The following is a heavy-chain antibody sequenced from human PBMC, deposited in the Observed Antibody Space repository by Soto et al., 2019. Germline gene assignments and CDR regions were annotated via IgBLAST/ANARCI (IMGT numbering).Heavy chain of an antibody. V-gene: IGHV4-39*07. CDR1: GGSISSSSYY. J-gene: IGHJ4*02. Sequence: SETLSLTCTVSGGSISSSSYYWGWIRQPPGKGLEWIGYIYHSGSTYYNPSLKSRVTISGDTSKNQFSLKLRSVTAADTAVYFCARSTGYGDSYFDYWGQGALVTVSS. D-gene: IGHD4-17*01. CDR3: ARSTGYGDSYFDY. CDR2: IYHSGST.